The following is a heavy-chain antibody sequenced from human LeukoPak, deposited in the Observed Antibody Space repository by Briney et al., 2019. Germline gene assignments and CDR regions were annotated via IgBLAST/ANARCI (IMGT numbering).Heavy chain of an antibody. Sequence: PGRSLRLSCAASGFNFSAYGMNWVRQAPGKGLEWVSSISSSSSYIYYADSVKGRFTVSRDNSRNTLFLQMISLRPEDTAVYYCARDPLPYSSSLFDYWGQGTLVTVSS. CDR1: GFNFSAYG. V-gene: IGHV3-21*01. CDR3: ARDPLPYSSSLFDY. CDR2: ISSSSSYI. D-gene: IGHD6-6*01. J-gene: IGHJ4*02.